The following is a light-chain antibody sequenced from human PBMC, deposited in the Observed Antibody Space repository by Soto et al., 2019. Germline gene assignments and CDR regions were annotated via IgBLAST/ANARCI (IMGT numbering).Light chain of an antibody. CDR3: ISYTSSYTLL. V-gene: IGLV2-14*01. Sequence: QSALTQPASVSGSPGQSITISCSGTSSDLGGYNYVSWYQQHPGKAPKLIIYEVTFRPSGVSNRFSGSKSGNTASLRISGLQAEDEADYYCISYTSSYTLLFGGGTKLTVL. J-gene: IGLJ3*02. CDR2: EVT. CDR1: SSDLGGYNY.